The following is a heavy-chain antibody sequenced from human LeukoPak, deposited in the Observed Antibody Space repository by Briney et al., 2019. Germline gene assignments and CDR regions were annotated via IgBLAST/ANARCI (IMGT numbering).Heavy chain of an antibody. D-gene: IGHD3-22*01. CDR2: IYYSGST. V-gene: IGHV4-39*01. CDR1: GGSISSSSYC. CDR3: ARPRDSSGYYSS. J-gene: IGHJ5*02. Sequence: SETLSLTCTVSGGSISSSSYCWGWIRQPPGKGLEWIGSIYYSGSTYYNPSLKSRVTISVDTSKNQFSLKLSSVTAADTAVYYCARPRDSSGYYSSWGQGTLVTVSS.